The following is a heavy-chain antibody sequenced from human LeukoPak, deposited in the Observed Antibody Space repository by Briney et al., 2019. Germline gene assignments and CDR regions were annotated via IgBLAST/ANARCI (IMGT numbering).Heavy chain of an antibody. Sequence: SETLSLTCTVSGGSISSYYWGWIRQPPGKGLEWIGTIYYSGNTYYNPSLTSRVTISVDTSKNQFSLKLSSVTAADTAVYYCASAEKRWLQVNAFDIWGQGTVVTVSS. J-gene: IGHJ3*02. CDR1: GGSISSYY. CDR2: IYYSGNT. CDR3: ASAEKRWLQVNAFDI. V-gene: IGHV4-39*01. D-gene: IGHD5-24*01.